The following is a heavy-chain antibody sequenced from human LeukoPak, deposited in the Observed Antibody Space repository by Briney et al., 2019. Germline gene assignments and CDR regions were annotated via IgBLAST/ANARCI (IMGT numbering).Heavy chain of an antibody. CDR3: ARSRNDYNSVAFGI. Sequence: ADTLSLTCIVSGGSINTYYWHWIRQPPGKGLEWIGYFSYSGSTNYRPSLKSRVTITLDTSKTQFSLRLRSVTAADTAVYYCARSRNDYNSVAFGIWGQGTMVTVFS. CDR2: FSYSGST. CDR1: GGSINTYY. V-gene: IGHV4-59*01. J-gene: IGHJ3*02. D-gene: IGHD5-24*01.